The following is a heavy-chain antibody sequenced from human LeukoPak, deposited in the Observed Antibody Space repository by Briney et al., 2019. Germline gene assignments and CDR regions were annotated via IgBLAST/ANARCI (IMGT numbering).Heavy chain of an antibody. J-gene: IGHJ4*02. Sequence: GGSLRLSCAASGFTFSSYGIHWVRQAPGKGLEWVAVIWYDGSNKYYADSVKGRFTISRDNSKNTLYLQMNSLRAEDTAVYYCARGDCSSTSCYHYFDYWGQGTLVTVSS. V-gene: IGHV3-33*01. CDR3: ARGDCSSTSCYHYFDY. CDR2: IWYDGSNK. CDR1: GFTFSSYG. D-gene: IGHD2-2*01.